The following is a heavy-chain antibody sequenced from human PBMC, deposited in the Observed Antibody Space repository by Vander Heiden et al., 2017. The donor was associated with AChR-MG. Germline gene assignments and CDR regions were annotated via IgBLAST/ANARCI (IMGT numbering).Heavy chain of an antibody. CDR3: ARERWELPSFDAFDI. CDR1: GFPLSGYA. V-gene: IGHV3-30-3*01. D-gene: IGHD1-26*01. J-gene: IGHJ3*02. CDR2: ISYDGSNK. Sequence: QVQLVESGGGVVQPGRSLRLSCAAPGFPLSGYAMHWVRQAPGKGLEWVAVISYDGSNKYYADSVKGRFTISRDNSKNTLYLQMNSLRAEDTAVYYCARERWELPSFDAFDIWGQGTMVTVSS.